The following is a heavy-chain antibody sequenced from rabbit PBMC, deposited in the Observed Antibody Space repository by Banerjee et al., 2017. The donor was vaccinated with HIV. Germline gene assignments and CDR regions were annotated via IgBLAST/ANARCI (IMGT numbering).Heavy chain of an antibody. V-gene: IGHV1S45*01. D-gene: IGHD4-1*01. CDR1: GFDLSSYYY. CDR3: ARDLAGAIGWNFVL. Sequence: QEQLEESGGGLVQPEGSLTLTCKASGFDLSSYYYMCWVHQAPGKGLEWIGCIHTVSGSTVYATWAKGRFTISRTSSTTVALQMTSLTAADTATYFCARDLAGAIGWNFVLWGPGTLVTVS. J-gene: IGHJ4*01. CDR2: IHTVSGST.